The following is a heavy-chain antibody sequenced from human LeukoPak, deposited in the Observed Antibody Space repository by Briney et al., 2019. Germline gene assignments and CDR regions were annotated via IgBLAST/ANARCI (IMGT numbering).Heavy chain of an antibody. V-gene: IGHV1-2*02. CDR3: ASSVVIGFDS. Sequence: ASVKVTCKASGYTFTGYYLHWVRQAPGQGLEWMGWINPDSGGTNYAQKFQGRVALTRDTSISTAYMELSSLNSDDTAVYYCASSVVIGFDSWGQGTLVTVSS. J-gene: IGHJ4*02. CDR1: GYTFTGYY. CDR2: INPDSGGT. D-gene: IGHD3-22*01.